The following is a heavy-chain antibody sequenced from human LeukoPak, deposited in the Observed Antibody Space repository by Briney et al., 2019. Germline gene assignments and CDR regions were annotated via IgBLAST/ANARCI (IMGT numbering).Heavy chain of an antibody. CDR2: ITHNGST. CDR1: GEAFKEYY. Sequence: SETPSPPLGVPGEAFKEYYWSWIPQSPRKGLGWIGEITHNGSTTFSPSLESRLTISVDTSKNQFSLKLTSVTAADASVYFCARGFCRGESCYSGEYFQHWGQGTLVTVSS. J-gene: IGHJ1*01. D-gene: IGHD2-15*01. V-gene: IGHV4-34*01. CDR3: ARGFCRGESCYSGEYFQH.